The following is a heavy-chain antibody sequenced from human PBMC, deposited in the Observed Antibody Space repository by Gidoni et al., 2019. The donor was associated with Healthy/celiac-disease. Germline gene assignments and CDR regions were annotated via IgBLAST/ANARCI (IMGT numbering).Heavy chain of an antibody. CDR2: IRSKANSYAT. V-gene: IGHV3-73*02. CDR1: GFTFSGSA. Sequence: EVQLVESGGGLVQPGVSLKLSCAASGFTFSGSAMHWVRQASGKGLEWVGRIRSKANSYATAYAASVKGRFTISRDDSKNTAYLQMNSLKTEDTAVYYCTSGVGAEGRDAFDIWGQGTMVTVSS. J-gene: IGHJ3*02. CDR3: TSGVGAEGRDAFDI. D-gene: IGHD1-26*01.